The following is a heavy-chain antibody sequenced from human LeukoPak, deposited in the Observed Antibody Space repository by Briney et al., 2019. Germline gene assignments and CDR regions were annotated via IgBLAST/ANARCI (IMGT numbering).Heavy chain of an antibody. CDR2: IKQDGSEK. D-gene: IGHD6-19*01. CDR1: GFTFSSYW. Sequence: GGSLGLSCAASGFTFSSYWMSWVRQAPGKGLEWVANIKQDGSEKYYVDSVKGRFTISRDNAKNSLYLQMNSLRAEDTAVYYCARGKQQWLVLFSHSWDYWGQGTLVTVSS. CDR3: ARGKQQWLVLFSHSWDY. V-gene: IGHV3-7*01. J-gene: IGHJ4*02.